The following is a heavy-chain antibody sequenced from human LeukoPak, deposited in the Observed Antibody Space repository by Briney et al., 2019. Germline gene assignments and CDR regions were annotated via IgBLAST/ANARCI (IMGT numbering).Heavy chain of an antibody. D-gene: IGHD6-13*01. CDR2: ISGSGGST. CDR1: GFTFSSYA. CDR3: AKDLEPTAAGQIDY. V-gene: IGHV3-23*01. Sequence: GGSLRLSCAASGFTFSSYAMSWVRQAPGKGLEWVSAISGSGGSTYYADSVKGRFTISRDNSKSTLYLQMNSLRAEGTAVYYCAKDLEPTAAGQIDYWGQGTLVTVSS. J-gene: IGHJ4*02.